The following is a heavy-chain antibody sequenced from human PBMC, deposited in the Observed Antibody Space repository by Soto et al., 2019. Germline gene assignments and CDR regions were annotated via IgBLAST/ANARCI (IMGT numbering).Heavy chain of an antibody. D-gene: IGHD3-10*01. Sequence: SETLSLTCTVSGGSISSGDYYWSWIRQPPGKGLEWIGYIYYSGSTYYNPSLKSRVTISVDTSKNQFSLKLSSVTAADTAVYYCARVGGGYYYYGMDVWGQGTTVT. CDR1: GGSISSGDYY. CDR3: ARVGGGYYYYGMDV. CDR2: IYYSGST. J-gene: IGHJ6*02. V-gene: IGHV4-30-4*01.